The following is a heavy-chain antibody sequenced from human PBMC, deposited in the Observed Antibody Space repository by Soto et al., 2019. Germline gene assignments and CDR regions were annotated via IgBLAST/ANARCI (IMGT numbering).Heavy chain of an antibody. CDR1: GGTFSSYA. Sequence: SVKVSCKASGGTFSSYAISWVRQAPGQGLEWMGGIIPIFGTANYAQKFQGRVTITADESTSTAYMELSSLRSEDTAVYYCARVYDDFWSGYWSPQYYYYYGMDVWGQGATVTVSS. CDR3: ARVYDDFWSGYWSPQYYYYYGMDV. V-gene: IGHV1-69*13. D-gene: IGHD3-3*01. CDR2: IIPIFGTA. J-gene: IGHJ6*02.